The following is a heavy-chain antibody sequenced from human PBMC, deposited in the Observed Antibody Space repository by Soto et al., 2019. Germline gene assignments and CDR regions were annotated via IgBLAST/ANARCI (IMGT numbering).Heavy chain of an antibody. CDR1: GGTFSSYA. J-gene: IGHJ6*02. CDR2: IIPIFGTA. CDR3: ASTSTGIAAAGYNYYYYYGMDV. Sequence: SVKVSCKASGGTFSSYAVSWVRQAPGQGLEWMGGIIPIFGTANYAQKFQGRVTITADESTSTAYMELSSLRSEDTAVYYCASTSTGIAAAGYNYYYYYGMDVWGQGTTVTVSS. V-gene: IGHV1-69*13. D-gene: IGHD6-13*01.